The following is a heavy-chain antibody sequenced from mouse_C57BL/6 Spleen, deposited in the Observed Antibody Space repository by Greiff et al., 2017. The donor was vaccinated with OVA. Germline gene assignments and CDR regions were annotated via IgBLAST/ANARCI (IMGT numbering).Heavy chain of an antibody. CDR3: TIYYGNYGFAY. CDR1: GFTFSNYW. Sequence: EVQLVESGGGLVQPGGSMKLSCVASGFTFSNYWMNWVRQSPEKGLEWVAQIRLKSDNYATHYAESVKGRFTISRDDSKSSVYLQMNNLRAEDTGIYYCTIYYGNYGFAYWGQGTLVTVSA. V-gene: IGHV6-3*01. D-gene: IGHD2-1*01. CDR2: IRLKSDNYAT. J-gene: IGHJ3*01.